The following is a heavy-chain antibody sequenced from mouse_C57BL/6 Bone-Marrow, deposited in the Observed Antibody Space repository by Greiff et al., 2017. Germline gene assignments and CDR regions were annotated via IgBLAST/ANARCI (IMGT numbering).Heavy chain of an antibody. CDR3: ARRYDYVYYYAMDY. CDR1: GFTFSSYG. D-gene: IGHD2-4*01. V-gene: IGHV5-6*02. Sequence: EVKVVESGGDLVKPGGSLKLSCAASGFTFSSYGMSWVRQTPDKRLEWVATISSGGSYTYYPDSVKGRFTISRDNAKNTLYLQMSSLKSEDTAMYYCARRYDYVYYYAMDYWGQGTSVTVSS. J-gene: IGHJ4*01. CDR2: ISSGGSYT.